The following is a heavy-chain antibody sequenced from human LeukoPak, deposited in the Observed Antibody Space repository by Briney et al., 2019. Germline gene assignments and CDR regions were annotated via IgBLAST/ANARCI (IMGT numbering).Heavy chain of an antibody. Sequence: KPSETLSLTCTVSCGSLSSFYWSWVRQPPREGLEWIGYISYSGSTNFNPSLKSRVTISVDTSKNQFSLKLSSVTAADTAVYYCAREGTAGTNLNWFDPWGQGTLVTVSS. V-gene: IGHV4-59*01. D-gene: IGHD1-1*01. CDR1: CGSLSSFY. CDR3: AREGTAGTNLNWFDP. CDR2: ISYSGST. J-gene: IGHJ5*02.